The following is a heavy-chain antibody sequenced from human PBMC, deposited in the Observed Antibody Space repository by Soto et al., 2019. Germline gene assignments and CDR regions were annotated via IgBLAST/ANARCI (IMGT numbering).Heavy chain of an antibody. CDR3: ARGPRRIAAAGTPPYYYYYYMDV. Sequence: SETLSLTCAVYGGSFSGYYWSWIRQPPGKGLKWIGEINHSGSTNYNPSLKSRVTISVDTSKNQFSLKLSSVTAADTAVYYCARGPRRIAAAGTPPYYYYYYMDVWGKGTTVTVSS. D-gene: IGHD6-13*01. V-gene: IGHV4-34*01. J-gene: IGHJ6*03. CDR2: INHSGST. CDR1: GGSFSGYY.